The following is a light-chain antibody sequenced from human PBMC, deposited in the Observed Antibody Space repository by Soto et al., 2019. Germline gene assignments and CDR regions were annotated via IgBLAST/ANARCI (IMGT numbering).Light chain of an antibody. CDR2: DTS. J-gene: IGKJ4*01. CDR1: QSVSSY. Sequence: EIVLTQSPATLSLSPGERATLSCRASQSVSSYLAWYQQKPGQAPRLLIYDTSNRATGIPARFSGSGSGTDSTLTISSLEPEDFALYYCQQRSNWLLTFGGGTKVEIK. CDR3: QQRSNWLLT. V-gene: IGKV3-11*01.